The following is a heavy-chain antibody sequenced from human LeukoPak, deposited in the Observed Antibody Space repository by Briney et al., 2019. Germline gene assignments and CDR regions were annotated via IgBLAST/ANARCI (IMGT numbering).Heavy chain of an antibody. CDR3: ARGDYYDNSGYLYY. D-gene: IGHD3-22*01. CDR2: IYHSGST. Sequence: PSETLSLTCAVSGYSISSGYYWGWSRPPPGEGLEWIGIIYHSGSTYYNPSLKRRLTISVDTSKNQFSLKLRSVTAADTAVYYCARGDYYDNSGYLYYWGQGTLVTVSS. V-gene: IGHV4-38-2*01. J-gene: IGHJ4*02. CDR1: GYSISSGYY.